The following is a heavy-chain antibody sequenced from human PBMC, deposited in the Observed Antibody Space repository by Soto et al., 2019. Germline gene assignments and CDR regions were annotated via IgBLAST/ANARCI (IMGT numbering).Heavy chain of an antibody. CDR3: ASGGGSCIFGCMDV. J-gene: IGHJ6*02. V-gene: IGHV4-31*03. D-gene: IGHD2-15*01. CDR2: IYYSGST. CDR1: GGSISSGGYY. Sequence: SETLSLPCTVSGGSISSGGYYWRWIRQHPGKRLEWLGYIYYSGSTYYNPSLKSRVTISVDTSKNQFSLKLSSVTAADTAVYYCASGGGSCIFGCMDVWGQGTTVTVSS.